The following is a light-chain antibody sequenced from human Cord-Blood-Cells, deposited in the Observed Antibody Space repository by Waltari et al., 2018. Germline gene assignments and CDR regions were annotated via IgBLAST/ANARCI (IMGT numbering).Light chain of an antibody. CDR3: QQYGSSQYT. CDR2: GAS. Sequence: EIVLTQSPATLSLSPGERATLSCRASPSVSSSYLAWYQQKPGQAPRLLIYGASSRATGIPDRFSGSGSGTDFTLTISRLEPEDFAVYYCQQYGSSQYTFGQGTKLEIK. CDR1: PSVSSSY. J-gene: IGKJ2*01. V-gene: IGKV3-20*01.